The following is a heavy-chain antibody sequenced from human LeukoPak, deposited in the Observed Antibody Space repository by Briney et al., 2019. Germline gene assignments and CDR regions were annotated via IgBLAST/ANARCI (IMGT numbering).Heavy chain of an antibody. J-gene: IGHJ4*02. CDR2: IRSSGNAI. V-gene: IGHV3-48*04. D-gene: IGHD1-26*01. CDR3: ARMSGSSGRGY. Sequence: PGGSLRLSCAASGFTFSSYGMHWVRQAPGKGLEWVSYIRSSGNAIYYADSVKGRFTISRDNAKNLLYLQMNSLRAEDTAVYYCARMSGSSGRGYWGQGTLVTVSS. CDR1: GFTFSSYG.